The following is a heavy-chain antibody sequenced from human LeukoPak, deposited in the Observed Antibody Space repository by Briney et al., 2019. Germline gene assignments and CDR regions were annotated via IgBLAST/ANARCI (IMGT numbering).Heavy chain of an antibody. Sequence: GGSLRLSCAASGFTFNSYWMHWVRQSPGKGLVWVSRINFDGSSTNYADSVKGRFTISRDNSKNTLYLQMNSLRAEDTAVYYCARDRVYYYYYGMDVWGQGATVTVSS. CDR3: ARDRVYYYYYGMDV. D-gene: IGHD2-8*01. CDR2: INFDGSST. J-gene: IGHJ6*02. CDR1: GFTFNSYW. V-gene: IGHV3-74*01.